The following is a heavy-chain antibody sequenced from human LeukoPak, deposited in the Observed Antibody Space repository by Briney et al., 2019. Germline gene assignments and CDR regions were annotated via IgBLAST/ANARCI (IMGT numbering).Heavy chain of an antibody. Sequence: GGSLRLSCAASGFMFSSNWMSWVRLAPGKGLEWVANIKEDGTETYYVDSVKGRFTISRDNAKNSLYLQMNSLRAEDTAVYYCARDRRVGAAFDYWGQGTLVTVSS. D-gene: IGHD2-15*01. V-gene: IGHV3-7*01. J-gene: IGHJ4*02. CDR1: GFMFSSNW. CDR3: ARDRRVGAAFDY. CDR2: IKEDGTET.